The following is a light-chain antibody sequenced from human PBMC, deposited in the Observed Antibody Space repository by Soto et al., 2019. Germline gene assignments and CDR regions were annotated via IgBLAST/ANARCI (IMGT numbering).Light chain of an antibody. J-gene: IGLJ2*01. CDR2: AVS. Sequence: QSALTQPASVSGSPGQSITISCTGTSSDVGGYDYVSWYQQHPAKAPKLMIYAVSNRPSGVSNRFSGSKSGNTASLTISGLQADDEADCYCSSYTSSSTLVFGGGTKVTVL. V-gene: IGLV2-14*03. CDR3: SSYTSSSTLV. CDR1: SSDVGGYDY.